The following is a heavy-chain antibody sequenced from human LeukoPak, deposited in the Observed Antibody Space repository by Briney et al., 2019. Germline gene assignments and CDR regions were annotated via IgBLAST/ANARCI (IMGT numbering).Heavy chain of an antibody. J-gene: IGHJ4*02. D-gene: IGHD6-13*01. CDR2: INHSGST. Sequence: PSETLSLTCTVSGGSISSSSYYWGWIRQPPGKGLEWIGEINHSGSTNYNPSLKSRVTISVDTSKNQFSLKLSSVTAADTAVYYCARGQGGIAAAGFDYWGQGTLVTVSS. V-gene: IGHV4-39*07. CDR3: ARGQGGIAAAGFDY. CDR1: GGSISSSSYY.